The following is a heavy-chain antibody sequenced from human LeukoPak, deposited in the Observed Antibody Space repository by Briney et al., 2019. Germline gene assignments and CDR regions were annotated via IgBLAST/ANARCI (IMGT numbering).Heavy chain of an antibody. CDR2: INHSGST. D-gene: IGHD3-16*02. CDR1: GGSFSGYY. V-gene: IGHV4-34*01. Sequence: SETLSLTCAVYGGSFSGYYWSWIRQPPGKGLEWIGEINHSGSTNYNPSLKSRVTISVDTSKNQFSLKLSSVTAADTAVYYCARRFGVWGSYRENWGQGTLVTVSS. CDR3: ARRFGVWGSYREN. J-gene: IGHJ4*02.